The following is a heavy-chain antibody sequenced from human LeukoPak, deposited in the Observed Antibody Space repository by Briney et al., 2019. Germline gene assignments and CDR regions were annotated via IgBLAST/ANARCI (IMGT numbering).Heavy chain of an antibody. D-gene: IGHD3-10*02. CDR2: IKQDGSEK. CDR3: ASLYSAAFDI. CDR1: GFSFNSYW. V-gene: IGHV3-7*03. J-gene: IGHJ3*02. Sequence: GGSLRLSCAASGFSFNSYWMSWVRQAPGKGVEWVAAIKQDGSEKYYVDSVKGRFTISRDNAKNSLYLQMNSLGAEDTAVYYCASLYSAAFDIWGQGTMVTVSS.